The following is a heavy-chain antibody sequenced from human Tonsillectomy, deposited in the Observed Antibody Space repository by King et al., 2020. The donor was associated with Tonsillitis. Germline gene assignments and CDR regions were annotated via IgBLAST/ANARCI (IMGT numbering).Heavy chain of an antibody. V-gene: IGHV4-38-2*02. Sequence: VQLQESGPGLVKPSETLSLTCTVSGYSISSGYYWGWIRQPPGKGLEWIGRIYHSGTTYYNPSFKSRVTISVDTSKNQFSLKLSSVTAADTAVYYCARDSTLGRSGYYYFDYWGQGTLVTVSS. D-gene: IGHD3-22*01. CDR2: IYHSGTT. CDR1: GYSISSGYY. J-gene: IGHJ4*02. CDR3: ARDSTLGRSGYYYFDY.